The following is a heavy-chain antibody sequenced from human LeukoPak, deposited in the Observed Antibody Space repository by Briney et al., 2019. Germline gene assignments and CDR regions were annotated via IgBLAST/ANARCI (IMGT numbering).Heavy chain of an antibody. V-gene: IGHV3-13*01. CDR2: IGTAGDT. CDR1: GFTFSSYD. J-gene: IGHJ6*02. CDR3: VHCGGDCYPCCGMDG. Sequence: PGGSLRLSCAASGFTFSSYDMHWVRQATGKGLEWVSAIGTAGDTYYPGSVKGRFTISRENAKNSLYLQMNSLRAEDTAVYYCVHCGGDCYPCCGMDGWGQGTTVTVSS. D-gene: IGHD2-21*02.